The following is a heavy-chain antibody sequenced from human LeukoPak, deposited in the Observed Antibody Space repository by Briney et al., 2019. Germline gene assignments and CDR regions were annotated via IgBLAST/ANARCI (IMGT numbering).Heavy chain of an antibody. CDR1: GYSISSSNW. CDR3: ARSRDGYNSDAFDI. V-gene: IGHV4-28*01. Sequence: PSETLSLTCAVSGYSISSSNWWGWIRQPPGKGLEWIGYIYYSGSTYYNPSLKSRVTMSVDTSKNQFSLKLSSVTAADTAVYYCARSRDGYNSDAFDIWGQGTMVTVSS. D-gene: IGHD5-24*01. CDR2: IYYSGST. J-gene: IGHJ3*02.